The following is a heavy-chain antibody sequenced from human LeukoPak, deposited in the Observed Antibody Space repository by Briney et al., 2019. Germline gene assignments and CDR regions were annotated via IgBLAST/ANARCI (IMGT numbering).Heavy chain of an antibody. D-gene: IGHD6-13*01. CDR2: VSHSGKT. CDR1: RGSINSNGHY. Sequence: SETLSLTCTVSRGSINSNGHYWGWIRQPPGKGLEWIGSVSHSGKTYYNPSLKSRASISADTSNNQISLRLTSVTAADTAVYYCTKDRNLSWYYFWGQGILVTVS. J-gene: IGHJ4*02. V-gene: IGHV4-39*07. CDR3: TKDRNLSWYYF.